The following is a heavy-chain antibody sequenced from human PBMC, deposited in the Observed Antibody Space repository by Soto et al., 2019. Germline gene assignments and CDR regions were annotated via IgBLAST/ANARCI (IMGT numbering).Heavy chain of an antibody. CDR1: GFTFSSYS. D-gene: IGHD6-13*01. CDR3: ARESIAAAAMDD. J-gene: IGHJ4*02. V-gene: IGHV3-21*01. CDR2: ISSSSSYI. Sequence: GGSLRLSCAASGFTFSSYSMNWVRQAPGKGLEWVSSISSSSSYIYYADSVKGRFTISRDNAKNSLYLQMNSLRAEDTAVYYCARESIAAAAMDDWGQGTLVTGSS.